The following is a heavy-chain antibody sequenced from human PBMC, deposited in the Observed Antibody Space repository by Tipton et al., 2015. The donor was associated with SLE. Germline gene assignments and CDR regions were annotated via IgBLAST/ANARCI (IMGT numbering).Heavy chain of an antibody. D-gene: IGHD3-10*01. Sequence: TLSLTCTVSGGPISSYYWSWIRQPPGKGLEWIGYIYYSGSTNYNPSLKSRVTISVDTSKNQFSLKLSSVTAADTAVYYCASETYYYGSGTRAFDIWGQGTMVTVSS. CDR1: GGPISSYY. V-gene: IGHV4-59*01. J-gene: IGHJ3*02. CDR3: ASETYYYGSGTRAFDI. CDR2: IYYSGST.